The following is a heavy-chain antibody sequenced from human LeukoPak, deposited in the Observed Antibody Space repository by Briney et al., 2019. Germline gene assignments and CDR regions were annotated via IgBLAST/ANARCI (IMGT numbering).Heavy chain of an antibody. Sequence: QPGRSLRLSCTASGFTFGDYAMNWVRQAPGKGLEWVGFIRSKAYGGTTEYAASLRGRFTISRDDSEGIAYLHMNSLKTEDTAVYYCARAVRGVGAFDSWGQGTMVTVSS. CDR1: GFTFGDYA. D-gene: IGHD3-10*01. V-gene: IGHV3-49*04. J-gene: IGHJ3*02. CDR3: ARAVRGVGAFDS. CDR2: IRSKAYGGTT.